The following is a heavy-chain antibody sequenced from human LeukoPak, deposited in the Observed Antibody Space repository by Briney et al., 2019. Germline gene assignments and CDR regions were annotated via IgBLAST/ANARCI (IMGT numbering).Heavy chain of an antibody. Sequence: SETLSLTCTVSGGSVSNTTYYWTWIRQPPGKGLVWIGYLDYSGSTKYNPSLKSRVTISVDTSKNQFSLKLNSVTAADTAVYYCARRHVQYSSSSDPYYFDYWGQGTLVTVSS. CDR2: LDYSGST. CDR3: ARRHVQYSSSSDPYYFDY. D-gene: IGHD6-6*01. J-gene: IGHJ4*02. CDR1: GGSVSNTTYY. V-gene: IGHV4-61*01.